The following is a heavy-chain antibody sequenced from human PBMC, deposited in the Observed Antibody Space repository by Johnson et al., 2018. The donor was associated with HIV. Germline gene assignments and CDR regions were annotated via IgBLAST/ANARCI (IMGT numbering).Heavy chain of an antibody. D-gene: IGHD1-26*01. CDR1: GFTFSSYG. J-gene: IGHJ3*02. CDR3: ATSGSHFAFDI. V-gene: IGHV3-30*02. Sequence: QVQLVESGGGVVQPGGSLRLSCAASGFTFSSYGMHWVRQAPGKGLEWVAFIWYDDSNEYYGESVKGRFTISGDNSKNTLYLQMSSLRAEDTAVYYCATSGSHFAFDIWGQGTMVTVSS. CDR2: IWYDDSNE.